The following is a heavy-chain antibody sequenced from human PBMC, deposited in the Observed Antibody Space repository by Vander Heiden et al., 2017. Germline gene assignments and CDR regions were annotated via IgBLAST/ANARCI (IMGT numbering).Heavy chain of an antibody. CDR2: IYYSGST. Sequence: QVQLQESGPGLVKPSQTLSLTCTVSGGSISSGGYYWSWIRQHPGKGVEWIGYIYYSGSTYYNPSLKSRVTRSVDTSKNQFSLKLSSVTAADTAVYYCARWSDYGDYAGFDYWGQGTLVTVSS. J-gene: IGHJ4*02. D-gene: IGHD4-17*01. CDR1: GGSISSGGYY. CDR3: ARWSDYGDYAGFDY. V-gene: IGHV4-31*03.